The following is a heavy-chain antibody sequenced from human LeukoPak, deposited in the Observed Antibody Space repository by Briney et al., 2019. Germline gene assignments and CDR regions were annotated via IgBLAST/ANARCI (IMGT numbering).Heavy chain of an antibody. J-gene: IGHJ4*02. D-gene: IGHD6-6*01. CDR3: ARGSSLAY. CDR1: GFTFSSYA. V-gene: IGHV3-23*01. CDR2: ISGSGGST. Sequence: GGSLRLSCAASGFTFSSYAMSWVRQAPGKGLEWVSAISGSGGSTYYADSVKGRFTMSRDNAKNSLYLQMNSLRAKDTAFYYCARGSSLAYWGQGTLVTVSS.